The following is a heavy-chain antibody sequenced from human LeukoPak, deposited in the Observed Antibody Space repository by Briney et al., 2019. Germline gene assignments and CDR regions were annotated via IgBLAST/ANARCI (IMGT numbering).Heavy chain of an antibody. J-gene: IGHJ3*02. D-gene: IGHD3-10*01. V-gene: IGHV4-34*01. CDR2: INHSGST. CDR3: ARGRLTLGPYDAFDI. Sequence: PSETLSLTCAVYGGSFSGYYWSWIRQPPGKGLEWIGEINHSGSTNYNPSLKSRVTISVDTSKNQFSLKLSSVTAADTAVYYCARGRLTLGPYDAFDIWGQGTMVTVSS. CDR1: GGSFSGYY.